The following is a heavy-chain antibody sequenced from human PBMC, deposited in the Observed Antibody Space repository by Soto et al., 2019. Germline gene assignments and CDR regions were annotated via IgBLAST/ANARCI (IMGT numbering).Heavy chain of an antibody. V-gene: IGHV4-59*01. Sequence: PSETLSLTCTVSGDSITDYYWSWIRQAPGKGLEWIGFIYHSGNTNYKSSLKGRVAMSMDTSKSQFFLKLTSVTAADTAVYYCARDLGIGSSGPFDYWRQGALVTASP. CDR1: GDSITDYY. CDR3: ARDLGIGSSGPFDY. D-gene: IGHD6-13*01. J-gene: IGHJ4*02. CDR2: IYHSGNT.